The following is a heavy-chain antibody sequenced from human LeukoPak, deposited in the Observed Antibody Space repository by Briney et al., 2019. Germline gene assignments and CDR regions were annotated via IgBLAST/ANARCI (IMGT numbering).Heavy chain of an antibody. CDR2: IRYDGSNK. CDR1: GFTFSSYG. V-gene: IGHV3-30*02. D-gene: IGHD2-2*01. J-gene: IGHJ3*02. CDR3: ANINEIVPAIDAFDI. Sequence: PGGSLRLSCAASGFTFSSYGMHWVRQAPGKGLEWVAFIRYDGSNKYYADSVKGRFTISRDNSKNTLYLQMNSLRAEDTAVYYRANINEIVPAIDAFDIWGQGTMVTVSS.